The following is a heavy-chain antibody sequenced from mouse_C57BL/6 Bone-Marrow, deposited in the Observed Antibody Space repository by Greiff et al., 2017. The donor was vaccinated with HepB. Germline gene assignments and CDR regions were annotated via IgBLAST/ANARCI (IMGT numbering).Heavy chain of an antibody. CDR2: IDPSDSYT. Sequence: QVQLQQPGAELVMPGASVKLSCKASGYTFTSYWMHWVKQRPGQGLEWIGEIDPSDSYTNYNQKFKGKSTLTVDKSSSTAYMHLSSLTSEDSAVYYCASSNWDDYAMDYWGPGTSVTVSS. CDR1: GYTFTSYW. V-gene: IGHV1-69*01. CDR3: ASSNWDDYAMDY. J-gene: IGHJ4*01. D-gene: IGHD4-1*02.